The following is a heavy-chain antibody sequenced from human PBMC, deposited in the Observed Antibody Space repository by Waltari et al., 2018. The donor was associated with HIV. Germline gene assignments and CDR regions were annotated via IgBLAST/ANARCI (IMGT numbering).Heavy chain of an antibody. V-gene: IGHV4-59*01. CDR3: ARGGTFDSAGHYLFVS. J-gene: IGHJ4*02. CDR2: IYYSGNA. Sequence: QVQLQESGPGLVKPSETLSLTCSVSGDSITTYFWNWIRQPPGKGLELIGYIYYSGNANYNPSLKSRVSMSLDTSRNQFSLKLTSVTAADAAVYYCARGGTFDSAGHYLFVSWGQGTLVTVSS. D-gene: IGHD3-22*01. CDR1: GDSITTYF.